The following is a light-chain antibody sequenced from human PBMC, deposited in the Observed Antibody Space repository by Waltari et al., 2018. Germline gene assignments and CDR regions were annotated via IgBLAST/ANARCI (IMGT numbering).Light chain of an antibody. CDR2: DAS. CDR3: QQRTNWPLT. CDR1: QSVNYF. J-gene: IGKJ4*01. V-gene: IGKV3-11*01. Sequence: EIVLTQSPATLSLSPGERATLSCRASQSVNYFLAWFQQKPGQAPRLLIYDASNRATGIPARFSGSGSGTDFTLTISSLEPGDFAVYYCQQRTNWPLTFGGGTKVEIK.